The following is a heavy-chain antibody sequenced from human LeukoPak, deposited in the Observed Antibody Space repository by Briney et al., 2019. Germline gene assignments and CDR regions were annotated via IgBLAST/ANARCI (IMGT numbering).Heavy chain of an antibody. Sequence: SETLSLTCNVSGYSISSGYYWGWIRQSPGKGLEWIGTIYHSGSTHYNPSLKSRITISLDTSKNQFSLKLSSVTAADTTVYYCVGGGYSGYDLGSFDYWGRGSLVTVSS. CDR3: VGGGYSGYDLGSFDY. CDR2: IYHSGST. J-gene: IGHJ4*02. CDR1: GYSISSGYY. V-gene: IGHV4-38-2*02. D-gene: IGHD5-12*01.